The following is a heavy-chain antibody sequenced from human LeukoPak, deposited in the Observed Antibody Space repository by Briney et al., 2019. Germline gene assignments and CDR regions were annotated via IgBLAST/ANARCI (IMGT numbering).Heavy chain of an antibody. CDR3: ASGATQFGIGGAFDI. Sequence: ASVKVSCKASGGTFSSYAISWVRQAPGQGLEWVGGIIPIFGTANYAQKFQGRVTITADKSTSTAYMELSSLRSEDTAVYYCASGATQFGIGGAFDIWGQGTMVTVSS. CDR2: IIPIFGTA. V-gene: IGHV1-69*06. D-gene: IGHD3-10*01. CDR1: GGTFSSYA. J-gene: IGHJ3*02.